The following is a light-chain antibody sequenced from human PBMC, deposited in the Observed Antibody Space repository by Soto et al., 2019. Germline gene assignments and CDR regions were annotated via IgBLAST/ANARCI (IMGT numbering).Light chain of an antibody. Sequence: DIVLTQSPATLALSPGERATLSCRASQSVRTYVAWYQQRPGQAPRLLIYDASNRATGVPARFGGSGSGTDFPLTISSLAPDVFAVYCCLQRSVWLTFGGGIKVEMK. CDR3: LQRSVWLT. J-gene: IGKJ4*01. CDR1: QSVRTY. CDR2: DAS. V-gene: IGKV3-11*01.